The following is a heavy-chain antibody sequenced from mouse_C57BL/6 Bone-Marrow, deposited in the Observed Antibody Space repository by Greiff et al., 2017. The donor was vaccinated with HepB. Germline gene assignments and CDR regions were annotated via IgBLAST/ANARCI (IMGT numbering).Heavy chain of an antibody. Sequence: EVQVVESGAELERPGASVKLSCTASGFNIKDDYMHWVKQRPEQGLEWIGWIDPENGDTEYASKFQGKATITADTSSNTAYLQLSSLTSEDTAVYYCTTCLLAYWGQGTLVTVSA. CDR3: TTCLLAY. J-gene: IGHJ3*01. CDR2: IDPENGDT. V-gene: IGHV14-4*01. CDR1: GFNIKDDY. D-gene: IGHD2-10*01.